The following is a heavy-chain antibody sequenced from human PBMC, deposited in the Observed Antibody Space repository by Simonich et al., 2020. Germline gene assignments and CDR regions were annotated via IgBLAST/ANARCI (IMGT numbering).Heavy chain of an antibody. V-gene: IGHV4-34*01. CDR2: INHSGST. CDR1: GGSFSGYY. CDR3: ARDRVRDGYPAGDVDV. J-gene: IGHJ6*02. Sequence: QVQLQQWGAGLLKPSETLSLTCAVDGGSFSGYYWSWIRQPPGKGLEGIEEINHSGSTNYNPSLKRPVTISVDTSKSQFSLKLSSVTAADTAVYYCARDRVRDGYPAGDVDVWGQGTTVTVSS. D-gene: IGHD5-12*01.